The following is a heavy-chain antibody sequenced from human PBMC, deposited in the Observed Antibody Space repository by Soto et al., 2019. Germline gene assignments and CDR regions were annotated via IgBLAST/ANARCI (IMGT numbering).Heavy chain of an antibody. CDR3: ESGRYDACGFFSC. CDR2: ITPFNGNT. CDR1: GYTFTSYG. Sequence: ASVKVSCKASGYTFTSYGISWVRQAPVQGLEWMGWITPFNGNTKYAQKFQDRVTFTGDTSLNTAYMELSSLRSDGTAKLYCESGRYDACGFFSCWGQGPLVPV. J-gene: IGHJ4*02. V-gene: IGHV1-18*04. D-gene: IGHD3-22*01.